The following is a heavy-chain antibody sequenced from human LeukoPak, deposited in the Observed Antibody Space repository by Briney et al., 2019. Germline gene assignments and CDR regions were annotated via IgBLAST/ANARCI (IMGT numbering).Heavy chain of an antibody. J-gene: IGHJ6*02. Sequence: SVKVSCKASGATFDNYVITWVRRAPGQGLEWMGRVIPSLDITNYAQKFQGRVTIAADKSTSTAYMEVRSLRSEDTAVYYCARGFGGSSGSSDYYGMDVWGQGTTVIVSS. CDR3: ARGFGGSSGSSDYYGMDV. D-gene: IGHD3-22*01. V-gene: IGHV1-69*04. CDR2: VIPSLDIT. CDR1: GATFDNYV.